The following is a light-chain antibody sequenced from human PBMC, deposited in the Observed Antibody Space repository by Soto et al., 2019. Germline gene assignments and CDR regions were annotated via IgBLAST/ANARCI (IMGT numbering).Light chain of an antibody. Sequence: QPVLTQPASVSGSPGQSITISCTGTNSDIGAYNSVSWYQQHPGTAPKLMISEVANRPSGISNRFSGSKSANTASLTISGLQAEDAADYYCSSFTTSNTVLFGGGTKLTVL. V-gene: IGLV2-14*01. CDR2: EVA. CDR1: NSDIGAYNS. J-gene: IGLJ2*01. CDR3: SSFTTSNTVL.